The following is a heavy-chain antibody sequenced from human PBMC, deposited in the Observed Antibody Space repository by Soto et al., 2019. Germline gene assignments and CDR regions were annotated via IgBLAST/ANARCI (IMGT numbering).Heavy chain of an antibody. J-gene: IGHJ6*02. V-gene: IGHV1-69*12. CDR2: IIPIFGTA. Sequence: QVQLVQSGAEVKKPGSSVKVSCKASGGTFSSYAISWVRQAPGQGLEWMGGIIPIFGTANYAQKFQGRVTITADESRSTAYMEMSSVRAEDTAVYYCASSGYCSGGSCSYPQYYYYGMDVWGQGTTVTVSS. CDR1: GGTFSSYA. D-gene: IGHD2-15*01. CDR3: ASSGYCSGGSCSYPQYYYYGMDV.